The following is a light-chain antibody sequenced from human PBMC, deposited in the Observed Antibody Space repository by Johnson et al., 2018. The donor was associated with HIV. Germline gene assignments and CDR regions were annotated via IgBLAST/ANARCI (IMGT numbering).Light chain of an antibody. Sequence: QSVLTQPPSVSAAPGQKVTISCSGSSSNIGNNYVSWYQQLPGTAPKLLMYENNKRPSGIPDRFSGSKSGTSATLHITGLQTGDEADYYCGTWDSSLNAYVFGAATKVAVL. V-gene: IGLV1-51*02. CDR1: SSNIGNNY. J-gene: IGLJ1*01. CDR3: GTWDSSLNAYV. CDR2: ENN.